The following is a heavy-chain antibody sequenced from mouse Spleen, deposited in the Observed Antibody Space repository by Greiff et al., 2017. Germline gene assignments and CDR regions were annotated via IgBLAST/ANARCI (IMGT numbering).Heavy chain of an antibody. D-gene: IGHD1-1*01. Sequence: EVMLVESGGGLVKPGGSLKLSCAASGFTFSSYAMSWVRQTPEKRLEWVATISSGGSYTYYPDSVKGRFTISRDNAKNTLYLQMSSLRSEDTAMYYCARRDYGSFDYWGQGTTLTVSS. CDR3: ARRDYGSFDY. CDR1: GFTFSSYA. J-gene: IGHJ2*01. CDR2: ISSGGSYT. V-gene: IGHV5-9-1*01.